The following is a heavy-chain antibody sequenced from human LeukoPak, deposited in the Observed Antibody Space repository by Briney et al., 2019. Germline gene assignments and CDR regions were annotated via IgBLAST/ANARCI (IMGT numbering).Heavy chain of an antibody. CDR2: INEHASER. V-gene: IGHV3-7*01. CDR1: GFTFSSYA. CDR3: ARDWRDDYTALFM. J-gene: IGHJ4*02. D-gene: IGHD5-18*01. Sequence: PGGSLRLSCAASGFTFSSYAMYWVRQAPGKGLEWVALINEHASERYYAASVEGRFTISRDNSENSLYLQLNSPRAEDTAVYYCARDWRDDYTALFMRGQGTLVTVSS.